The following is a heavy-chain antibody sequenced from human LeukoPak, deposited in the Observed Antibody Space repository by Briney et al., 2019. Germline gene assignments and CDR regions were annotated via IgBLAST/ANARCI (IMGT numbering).Heavy chain of an antibody. CDR2: IYPGGSDT. CDR3: ARLIRPNNWNSFMDV. D-gene: IGHD1-1*01. CDR1: GYSFTTYW. V-gene: IGHV5-51*01. J-gene: IGHJ6*03. Sequence: GESLKISCKASGYSFTTYWIGWVRQMPGKGLEWMGIIYPGGSDTRYSPSFQGQVTISADKSISTAYLQWSSLKASDTAMYYCARLIRPNNWNSFMDVWGKGTTVTVSS.